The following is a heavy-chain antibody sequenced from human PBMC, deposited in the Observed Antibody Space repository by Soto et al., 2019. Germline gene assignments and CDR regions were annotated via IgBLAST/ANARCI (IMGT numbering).Heavy chain of an antibody. Sequence: QVQLQESGPGLVKPSQTLSLTCTVSGGSISNGDYYWSWIRQPPGQGLEWIGYIYHSGSTYYTPSRKSRVTISVDTSKNQFYLRLSSVTAADTAVYYCATDHALAGTSVSDYWGQGTLVTVSS. V-gene: IGHV4-30-4*01. CDR3: ATDHALAGTSVSDY. J-gene: IGHJ4*02. CDR1: GGSISNGDYY. CDR2: IYHSGST. D-gene: IGHD1-7*01.